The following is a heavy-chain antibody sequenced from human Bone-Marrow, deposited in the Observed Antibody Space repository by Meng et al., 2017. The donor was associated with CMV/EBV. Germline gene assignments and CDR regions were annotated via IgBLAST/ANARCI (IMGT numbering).Heavy chain of an antibody. CDR1: DYTITSYG. CDR3: ARESLLWFGESQSRPNKMPFDI. Sequence: ASVKVSCKASDYTITSYGISWVRQAPGQGLEWMGWISGYNGNTNYAQKFQGRVTMTRDTSTITAYMELRSLRSDDTAVYYCARESLLWFGESQSRPNKMPFDIWGQGTMVTVSS. J-gene: IGHJ3*02. V-gene: IGHV1-18*01. D-gene: IGHD3-10*01. CDR2: ISGYNGNT.